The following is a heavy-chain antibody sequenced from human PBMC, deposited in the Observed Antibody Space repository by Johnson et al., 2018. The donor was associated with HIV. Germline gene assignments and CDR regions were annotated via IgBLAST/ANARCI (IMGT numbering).Heavy chain of an antibody. J-gene: IGHJ3*02. CDR2: ISSSGSNI. CDR3: ARDREQLVRYAFDI. CDR1: GFTFSDYY. D-gene: IGHD6-6*01. V-gene: IGHV3-11*04. Sequence: QVQLVESGGGLVKPGGSLRLSCAASGFTFSDYYMSWIRQAPGKGLEWVSYISSSGSNIYKADSVKGRFTISRDNAKNSLFLQMNSLRAEDTAVYYCARDREQLVRYAFDIWGQGTMVTVS.